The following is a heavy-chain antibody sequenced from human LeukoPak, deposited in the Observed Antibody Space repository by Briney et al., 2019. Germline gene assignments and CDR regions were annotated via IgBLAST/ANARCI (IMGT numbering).Heavy chain of an antibody. CDR1: GGTFSSYA. CDR3: ARTTTVREADY. CDR2: IIPILGIA. Sequence: ASVKVSCKASGGTFSSYAISWVRQAPGQGLEWMGRIIPILGIANYAQKFQGRVTITADKSTSTAYMELSSLRSEDTAVYYCARTTTVREADYWGQGTLVTVSS. V-gene: IGHV1-69*04. D-gene: IGHD4-17*01. J-gene: IGHJ4*02.